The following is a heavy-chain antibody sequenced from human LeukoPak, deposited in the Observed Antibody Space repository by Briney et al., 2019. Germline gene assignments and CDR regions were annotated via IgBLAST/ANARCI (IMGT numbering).Heavy chain of an antibody. Sequence: ASVRVSCKASGYTFTGYYMHWVRQAPGQGLEWMGWINPNSGGTNYAQKFQGGVTMTRDTSISTAYMELSRLRSDDTAVYYCARDRADRLAYYYGSGSKEDAFDIWGQGTMVTVSS. CDR1: GYTFTGYY. CDR2: INPNSGGT. V-gene: IGHV1-2*02. CDR3: ARDRADRLAYYYGSGSKEDAFDI. J-gene: IGHJ3*02. D-gene: IGHD3-10*01.